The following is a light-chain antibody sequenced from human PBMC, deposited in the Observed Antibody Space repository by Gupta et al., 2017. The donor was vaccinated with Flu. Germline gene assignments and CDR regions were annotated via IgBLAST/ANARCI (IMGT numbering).Light chain of an antibody. V-gene: IGKV1-39*01. Sequence: IQMTQSPSSLYASVGDRVTITCRASENINTYLNWYRQRPGESPRLLIYSASKLQGGVPSRFSGDGSGTDFSLTITRLQPGDFATYYCQHTDFCPNTFGQGTK. CDR1: ENINTY. CDR2: SAS. J-gene: IGKJ2*01. CDR3: QHTDFCPNT.